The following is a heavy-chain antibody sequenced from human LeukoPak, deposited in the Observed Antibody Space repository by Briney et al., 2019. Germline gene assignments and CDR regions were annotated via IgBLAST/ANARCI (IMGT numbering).Heavy chain of an antibody. CDR1: GGSISSYY. Sequence: TSETLSLTCTVSGGSISSYYWSWIRQPPGKGLEWIGYIYYSGSTNYNPSLKSRVTISVDTSKNQFSLKLSSVTAADTAVYYCARHRSKRSSKYYFDYWGQGTLVTVSS. V-gene: IGHV4-59*08. D-gene: IGHD6-13*01. CDR2: IYYSGST. CDR3: ARHRSKRSSKYYFDY. J-gene: IGHJ4*02.